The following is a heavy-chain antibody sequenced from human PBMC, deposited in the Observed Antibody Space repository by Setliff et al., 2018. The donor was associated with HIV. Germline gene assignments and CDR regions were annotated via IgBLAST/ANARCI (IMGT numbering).Heavy chain of an antibody. CDR2: IVSDGSGT. D-gene: IGHD2-2*01. J-gene: IGHJ5*02. CDR1: GFFFSTYW. CDR3: ATNRRDCYSASCLLTS. V-gene: IGHV3-74*01. Sequence: GGSLRLSCAASGFFFSTYWMNWVRQAPGKGPQWVARIVSDGSGTSHADAVKGRFTISRDNAKNTLFLQMNSLRAEDSAMYYCATNRRDCYSASCLLTSWGLGTLVTVSS.